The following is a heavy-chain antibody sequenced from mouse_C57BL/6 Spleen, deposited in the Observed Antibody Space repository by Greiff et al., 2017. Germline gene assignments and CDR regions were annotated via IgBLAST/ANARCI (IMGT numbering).Heavy chain of an antibody. CDR3: AGGGITTALDY. CDR2: IDPSDSET. D-gene: IGHD1-1*01. Sequence: QVQLQQPGAELVRPGSSVKLSCKASGYTFTSYWMHWVKQRPIQGLEWIGNIDPSDSETHYNQKFKDKATLTVDKSSSTAYMQLSSLTSEDSAVYYWAGGGITTALDYWGQGTTLTVSS. J-gene: IGHJ2*01. CDR1: GYTFTSYW. V-gene: IGHV1-52*01.